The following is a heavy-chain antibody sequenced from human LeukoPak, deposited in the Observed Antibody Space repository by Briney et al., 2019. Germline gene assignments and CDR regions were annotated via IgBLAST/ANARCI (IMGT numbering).Heavy chain of an antibody. J-gene: IGHJ4*02. Sequence: GGSLRLSCAASGFTFSSYWMTWVRQAPGKGLEWVANMNLDGREKYYVDSVKGRFTISRDNAKNSLYLQMTSLRADDTAMYYCATPLDYYDSSGFHQGGDWGQGTLVTVSS. CDR2: MNLDGREK. D-gene: IGHD3-22*01. CDR1: GFTFSSYW. V-gene: IGHV3-7*03. CDR3: ATPLDYYDSSGFHQGGD.